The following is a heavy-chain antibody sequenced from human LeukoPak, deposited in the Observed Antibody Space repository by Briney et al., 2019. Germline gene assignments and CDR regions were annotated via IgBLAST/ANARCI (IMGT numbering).Heavy chain of an antibody. CDR3: ARGLRYSYGYYFDY. D-gene: IGHD5-18*01. CDR1: GVTIVGFG. J-gene: IGHJ4*02. V-gene: IGHV3-7*04. CDR2: IKQDGSEK. Sequence: PGGSLRLSYAAAGVTIVGFGGSRVRQDPGKGLEWVANIKQDGSEKYYVDSVKGRFTISRDNAKNSLYLQMNSLRAEDTAVYYCARGLRYSYGYYFDYWGQGTLVTVSS.